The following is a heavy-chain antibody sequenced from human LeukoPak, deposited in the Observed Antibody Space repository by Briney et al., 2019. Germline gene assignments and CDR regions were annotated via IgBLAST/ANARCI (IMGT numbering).Heavy chain of an antibody. J-gene: IGHJ6*02. Sequence: ETLSLTCTVSGGSISSSSYYWGWIRQPPGKGLEWIGSIYYSGSTYYNPSLKSRVTISVDTSKNQFSLKLSSVTAADTAVYYCARLPTYGFWSGYLYGMDVWGQGTTVTVSS. CDR3: ARLPTYGFWSGYLYGMDV. CDR1: GGSISSSSYY. V-gene: IGHV4-39*01. CDR2: IYYSGST. D-gene: IGHD3-3*01.